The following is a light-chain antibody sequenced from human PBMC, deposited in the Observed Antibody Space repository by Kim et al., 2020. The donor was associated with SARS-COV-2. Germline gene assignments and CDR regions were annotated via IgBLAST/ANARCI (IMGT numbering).Light chain of an antibody. V-gene: IGLV10-54*01. Sequence: QAAALTCTGGSNVVGSHGTSWLQQPRGHPPKLLSYRTNNRPSGISERFSASRSGNTASMTIPELQPEDEADYYCSSWVSSLTGYVLGSGTKVTFL. J-gene: IGLJ1*01. CDR2: RTN. CDR1: SNVVGSHG. CDR3: SSWVSSLTGYV.